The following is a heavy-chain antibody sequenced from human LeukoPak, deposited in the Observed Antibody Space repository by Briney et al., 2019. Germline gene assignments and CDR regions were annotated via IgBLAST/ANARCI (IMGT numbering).Heavy chain of an antibody. CDR2: IYYSGST. V-gene: IGHV4-59*01. Sequence: SETLSLTCTVSGGSISSYYWSWIRQPPGKGLEWIGYIYYSGSTNYNPSLKSRVIISVDTSKNQFSLKLSSVTAADTAVYYCARVSCSSTSCYEDYYYYYGMDVWGQGTTVTVSS. J-gene: IGHJ6*02. CDR3: ARVSCSSTSCYEDYYYYYGMDV. D-gene: IGHD2-2*01. CDR1: GGSISSYY.